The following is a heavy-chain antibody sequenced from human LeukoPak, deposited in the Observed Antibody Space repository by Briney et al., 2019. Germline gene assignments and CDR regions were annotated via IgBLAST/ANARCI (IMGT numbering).Heavy chain of an antibody. J-gene: IGHJ3*02. CDR2: INPSGGST. D-gene: IGHD3-22*01. V-gene: IGHV1-46*01. CDR3: ARGRPHYYDSSGYDGAFDI. Sequence: ASVKVSCKASGYTFTSYYMHWVRQAPGQGLEWMGIINPSGGSTSYAQKFQGRVTMTRDMSTSTVYMELSSLRSEDTAVYYCARGRPHYYDSSGYDGAFDIWGQGTMVTVSS. CDR1: GYTFTSYY.